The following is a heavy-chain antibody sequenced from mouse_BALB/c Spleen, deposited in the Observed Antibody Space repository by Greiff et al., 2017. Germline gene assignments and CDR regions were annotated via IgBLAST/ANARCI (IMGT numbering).Heavy chain of an antibody. CDR1: GYTFTSYW. CDR2: INPTTGYT. D-gene: IGHD2-1*01. Sequence: VQLEESGAELVKPGASVKLSCKASGYTFTSYWMHWVKQRPGQGLEWIGYINPTTGYTEYNQKFKDKATLTADKSSSTAYMQLSSLTSEDSAVYYDASGDYGNAVGGYYAMDYWGQGTSVTVSS. V-gene: IGHV1-7*01. CDR3: ASGDYGNAVGGYYAMDY. J-gene: IGHJ4*01.